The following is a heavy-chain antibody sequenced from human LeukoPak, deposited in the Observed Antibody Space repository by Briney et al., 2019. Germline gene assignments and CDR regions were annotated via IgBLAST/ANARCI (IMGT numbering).Heavy chain of an antibody. V-gene: IGHV4-61*08. Sequence: PSETLSLTCTVSGGSISSGGYYWSWIRQHPGKGLEWIGYIYYSGSTYYNPSLKSRVTISVDTSKNQFSLKLSSVTAADTAVYYCARADFRGYSSFDYWGQGALVTVSS. CDR3: ARADFRGYSSFDY. J-gene: IGHJ4*02. D-gene: IGHD5-18*01. CDR2: IYYSGST. CDR1: GGSISSGGYY.